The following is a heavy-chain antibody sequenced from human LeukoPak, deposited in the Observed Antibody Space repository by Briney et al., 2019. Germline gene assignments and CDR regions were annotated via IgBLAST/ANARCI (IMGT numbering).Heavy chain of an antibody. J-gene: IGHJ4*02. Sequence: GGSLRLSCVGSGFTFSSYWMSWVRQAPGKGLEWVANIKQSSSEKYYVESVKGRFTISRDDAKNSLYLQMNNLRAEDTAVYYCARQDGYNLYWGQGTLVTVSS. CDR2: IKQSSSEK. CDR1: GFTFSSYW. CDR3: ARQDGYNLY. D-gene: IGHD5-24*01. V-gene: IGHV3-7*03.